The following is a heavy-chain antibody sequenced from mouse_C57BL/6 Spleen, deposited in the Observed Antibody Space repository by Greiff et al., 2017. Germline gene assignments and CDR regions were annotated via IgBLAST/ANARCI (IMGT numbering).Heavy chain of an antibody. CDR1: GYTFTSYW. J-gene: IGHJ4*01. CDR3: ARENGDEAMDY. D-gene: IGHD4-1*01. Sequence: QVQLQQPGAELVRPGSSVKLSCKASGYTFTSYWMDWVKQRPGQGLEWIGNIYPSDSETHYNQKFKDKATLTVDKSSSTAYMQLSSLTSEDSAVYYCARENGDEAMDYWGQGTSVTVSA. V-gene: IGHV1-61*01. CDR2: IYPSDSET.